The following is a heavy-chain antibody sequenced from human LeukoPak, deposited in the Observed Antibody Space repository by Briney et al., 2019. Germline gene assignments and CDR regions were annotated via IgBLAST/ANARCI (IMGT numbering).Heavy chain of an antibody. D-gene: IGHD2-2*01. J-gene: IGHJ6*02. CDR3: ARGDIVVVPANTHYYYYGMDV. CDR2: INHSGST. Sequence: ASETLSLTCAVYGGSFSGYYWSWIRQPPGKGLEWIGEINHSGSTNYNPSLKSRVTISVDTSKNQFSLKLSSVTAADTAVYYCARGDIVVVPANTHYYYYGMDVWGQGTTVTVSS. CDR1: GGSFSGYY. V-gene: IGHV4-34*01.